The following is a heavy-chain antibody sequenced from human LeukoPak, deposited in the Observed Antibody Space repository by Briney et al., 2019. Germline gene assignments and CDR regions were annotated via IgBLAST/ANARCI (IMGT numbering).Heavy chain of an antibody. D-gene: IGHD2-2*01. Sequence: PGGSLRLSCVASGFTFSNYAMTWVRQAPGKGLEWVSVIYSGGSTYYADSVKGRFTISRDNSKNTLYLQMNSLRAEDTAVYYCAAPSPDYWGQGTLVTVSS. CDR1: GFTFSNYA. J-gene: IGHJ4*02. V-gene: IGHV3-53*01. CDR3: AAPSPDY. CDR2: IYSGGST.